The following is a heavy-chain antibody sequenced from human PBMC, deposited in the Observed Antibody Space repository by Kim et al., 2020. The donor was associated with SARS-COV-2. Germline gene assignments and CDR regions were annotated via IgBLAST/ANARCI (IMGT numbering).Heavy chain of an antibody. V-gene: IGHV3-13*04. D-gene: IGHD3-22*01. CDR2: IGTAGDT. J-gene: IGHJ6*02. CDR1: GFTFSSYD. Sequence: GGSLRLSCAASGFTFSSYDMHWVRQATGKGLEWVSAIGTAGDTYYPGSVKGRFTISRENAKNSLYLQMNSLRAGDTAVYYCARGSYYDSIGGYYYYGMDVWGQGTTVTVSS. CDR3: ARGSYYDSIGGYYYYGMDV.